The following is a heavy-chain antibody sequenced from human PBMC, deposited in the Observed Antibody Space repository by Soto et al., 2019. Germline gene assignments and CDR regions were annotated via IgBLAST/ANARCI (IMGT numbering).Heavy chain of an antibody. Sequence: EVHLVESGGGLVQPGGSLRLSCAASGFTFSRYWMSWVRQAPGKGLEWVANIKEDGSEKKNVDSVKGRFTISRDNAKSSLYLQMNSLRAEDAAVYYSARAYYDFLWGSYRFDYWGQGALVTVSS. CDR3: ARAYYDFLWGSYRFDY. J-gene: IGHJ4*02. CDR2: IKEDGSEK. V-gene: IGHV3-7*01. CDR1: GFTFSRYW. D-gene: IGHD3-16*02.